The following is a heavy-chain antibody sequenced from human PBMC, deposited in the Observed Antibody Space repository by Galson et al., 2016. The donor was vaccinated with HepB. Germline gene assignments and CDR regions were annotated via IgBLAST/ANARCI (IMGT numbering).Heavy chain of an antibody. Sequence: EPLSLTCAVYGGSFSGYYWSWIRQPPGKGLEWIGEINHSGSTNYNPSLKSRVTISVDTSKNQFSLKLSSVTAADTAVYYCARGRDFWSGYYTSWFDPWGQGTLVTVSS. V-gene: IGHV4-34*01. J-gene: IGHJ5*02. CDR2: INHSGST. CDR3: ARGRDFWSGYYTSWFDP. D-gene: IGHD3-3*01. CDR1: GGSFSGYY.